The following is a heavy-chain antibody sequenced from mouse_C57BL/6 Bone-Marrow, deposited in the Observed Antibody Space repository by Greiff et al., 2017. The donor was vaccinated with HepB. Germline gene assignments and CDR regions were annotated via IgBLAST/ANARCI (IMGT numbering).Heavy chain of an antibody. CDR3: ASNYGNHDYAMDD. V-gene: IGHV5-9*01. J-gene: IGHJ4*01. CDR2: ISGGGGNT. D-gene: IGHD2-1*01. CDR1: GFTFSSYT. Sequence: EVKLVESGGGLVKPGGSLKLSCAASGFTFSSYTMSWVRQTPEKRLEWVATISGGGGNTYYPDSVKGRFTISRNNAKNTPYLHMSSLRSEDTALYYGASNYGNHDYAMDDWGQGTSVTVAS.